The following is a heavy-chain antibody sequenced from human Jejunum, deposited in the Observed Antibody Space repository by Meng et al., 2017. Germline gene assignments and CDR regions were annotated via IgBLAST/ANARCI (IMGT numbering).Heavy chain of an antibody. Sequence: GGSLRLSCAASGFTVSSNYMSWVRQAPGKGLEWVSLIYSGGSTYYADSVKGRFTISRDSSKNTVNLQMNSLRVDDTAVYYCARIGTYYDILTGYTPGYFDSWGQGTPVTVSS. J-gene: IGHJ4*02. CDR1: GFTVSSNY. CDR2: IYSGGST. CDR3: ARIGTYYDILTGYTPGYFDS. V-gene: IGHV3-66*02. D-gene: IGHD3-9*01.